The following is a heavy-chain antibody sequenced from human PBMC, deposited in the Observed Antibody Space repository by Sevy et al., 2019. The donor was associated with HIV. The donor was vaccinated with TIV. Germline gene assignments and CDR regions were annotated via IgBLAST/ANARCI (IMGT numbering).Heavy chain of an antibody. J-gene: IGHJ4*02. CDR3: ATTKDYYDTSGYPFDS. Sequence: ASVKVSCKVSGYTLTELFMHWVRQAPGKGLEWMGTFDPEDDEKIYAQKFQGRVTMTEDTSTDTAYMELSRLRSEDTAVYYCATTKDYYDTSGYPFDSWGQGTLVTVSS. CDR1: GYTLTELF. V-gene: IGHV1-24*01. CDR2: FDPEDDEK. D-gene: IGHD3-22*01.